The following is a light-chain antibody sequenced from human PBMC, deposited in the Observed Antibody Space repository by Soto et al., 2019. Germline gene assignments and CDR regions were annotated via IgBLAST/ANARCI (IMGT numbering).Light chain of an antibody. CDR3: QQYNNWPVP. J-gene: IGKJ1*01. V-gene: IGKV3-15*01. CDR1: QGVSRG. Sequence: EIVLTQSPGTLSLSPGERATLSFRASQGVSRGLAWYQQKPGQAPRLLIYGASTRATGIPARFSGSGSGTEFTLTISSLQSEDFAVYYCQQYNNWPVPFGQGTKVDIK. CDR2: GAS.